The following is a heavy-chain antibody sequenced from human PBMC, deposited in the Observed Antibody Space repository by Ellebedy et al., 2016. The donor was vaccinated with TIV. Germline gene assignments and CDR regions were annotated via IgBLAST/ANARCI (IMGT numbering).Heavy chain of an antibody. J-gene: IGHJ4*02. V-gene: IGHV3-7*03. D-gene: IGHD2-2*01. CDR3: ARGSGYCSSTSCSGGSD. CDR2: LKQDGSDK. Sequence: PGGSLRLSCVDSGLTFSSYLMSCVRQAPGRGLEWLANLKQDGSDKNYVDSVKGRFTISRDNAKKSLYLQMDSLRAEDTAVYYCARGSGYCSSTSCSGGSDWGQGTPVTVSS. CDR1: GLTFSSYL.